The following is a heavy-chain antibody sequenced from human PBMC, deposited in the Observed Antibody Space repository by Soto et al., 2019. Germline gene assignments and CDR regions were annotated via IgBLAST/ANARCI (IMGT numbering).Heavy chain of an antibody. CDR3: AKDRVAYCGGDCYSFDY. J-gene: IGHJ4*02. CDR2: ISYDGSNK. V-gene: IGHV3-30*18. CDR1: GFTFSSYG. D-gene: IGHD2-21*02. Sequence: PGGSLRLSCAASGFTFSSYGMHWVRQAPGKGLEWVAVISYDGSNKYYADSVKGRFTISRDNSKNTLYLQMNSLRAEDTAVYYCAKDRVAYCGGDCYSFDYWGQGTLVTVSS.